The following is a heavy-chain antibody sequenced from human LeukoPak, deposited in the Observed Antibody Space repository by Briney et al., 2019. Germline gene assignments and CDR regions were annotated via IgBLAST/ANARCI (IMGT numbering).Heavy chain of an antibody. J-gene: IGHJ4*02. CDR1: GGTFSSYA. CDR2: IIPILGIA. CDR3: ARENPRKYYFDY. V-gene: IGHV1-69*04. Sequence: SVKVSCKAFGGTFSSYAISWVRQAPGQGLEWMGRIIPILGIANYAQKFQGRVTITADKSTSTAYMELSSLRSEDTAVYYCARENPRKYYFDYWGQGTLVTVSS.